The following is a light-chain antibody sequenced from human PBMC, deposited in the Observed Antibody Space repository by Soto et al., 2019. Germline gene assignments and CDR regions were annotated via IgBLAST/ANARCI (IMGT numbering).Light chain of an antibody. V-gene: IGLV2-14*03. J-gene: IGLJ3*02. Sequence: QSALTQPASVSGSPGQSITISCTGTSSDVGGYDHVSWYQQHPGKAPKLIIYDVTVRPSGISPRFSGSKSDNTASLAVSGLQPGDGGDFYFSSFTNKDTLLFGGGTKLTVL. CDR1: SSDVGGYDH. CDR3: SSFTNKDTLL. CDR2: DVT.